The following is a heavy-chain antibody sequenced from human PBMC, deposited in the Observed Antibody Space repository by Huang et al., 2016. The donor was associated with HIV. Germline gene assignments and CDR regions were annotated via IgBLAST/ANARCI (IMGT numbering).Heavy chain of an antibody. D-gene: IGHD4-17*01. V-gene: IGHV4-34*01. CDR3: ARGRGAKYYGRLFLS. Sequence: QVQLQQWGARLVKTSETLSLTCAVYGGSFSGYYWSWIRQAPGKGVEWIGEINHTGCATYTPSLKSRVTSSLDASQSPFYLDVSSVNVAYTADYFCARGRGAKYYGRLFLSWGQGTLVTVSS. CDR2: INHTGCA. J-gene: IGHJ5*02. CDR1: GGSFSGYY.